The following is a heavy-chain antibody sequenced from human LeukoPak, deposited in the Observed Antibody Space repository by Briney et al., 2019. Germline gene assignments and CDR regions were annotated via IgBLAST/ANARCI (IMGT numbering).Heavy chain of an antibody. CDR3: ARVGATGATADN. CDR2: INPRGGST. Sequence: ASVKVSCEASGYIFTTYYMHWLRQAPGQGPEWMGIINPRGGSTDYAQKFQGRVTMTSDTSTSTVYMELKSLRFEDTAVYFCARVGATGATADNWGQGTLVTVSS. CDR1: GYIFTTYY. J-gene: IGHJ4*02. D-gene: IGHD2-21*02. V-gene: IGHV1-46*01.